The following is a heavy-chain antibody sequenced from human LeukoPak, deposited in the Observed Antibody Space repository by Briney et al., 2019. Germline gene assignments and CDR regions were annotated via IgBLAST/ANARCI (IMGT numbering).Heavy chain of an antibody. CDR2: INHSGST. D-gene: IGHD1-26*01. Sequence: SEPLSLTCAVYDGSFSGYYCSWIRQPPGKGLEWIGEINHSGSTNYNPSLKSRVTISVDTSKNQFSLKLSSVTAADTAVYYCARHDAVGSYYWGQGTLVTVSS. CDR1: DGSFSGYY. J-gene: IGHJ4*02. CDR3: ARHDAVGSYY. V-gene: IGHV4-34*01.